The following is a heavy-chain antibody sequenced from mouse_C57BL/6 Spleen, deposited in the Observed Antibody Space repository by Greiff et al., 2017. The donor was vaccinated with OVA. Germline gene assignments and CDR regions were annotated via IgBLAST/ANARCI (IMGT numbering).Heavy chain of an antibody. V-gene: IGHV1-5*01. D-gene: IGHD1-1*01. CDR1: GYTFTSYW. CDR2: IYPGNSDT. J-gene: IGHJ2*01. CDR3: ARQNYGSSYPFDY. Sequence: EVKLEESGTVLARPGASVKMSCKTSGYTFTSYWMHWVKQRPGQGLEWIGAIYPGNSDTSYNQKFKGKATLTAVTSASTAYMELSSLTNEDSAVDDCARQNYGSSYPFDYWGQVTTLTVST.